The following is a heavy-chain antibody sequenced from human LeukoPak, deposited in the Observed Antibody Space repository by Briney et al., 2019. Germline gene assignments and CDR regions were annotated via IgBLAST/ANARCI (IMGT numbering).Heavy chain of an antibody. J-gene: IGHJ6*02. CDR3: AKDRLRLYYYYGMDV. CDR1: GFTFSSYA. CDR2: ISGSGGST. Sequence: GGSLRLSCAASGFTFSSYAMSWVRQAPGKGLEWVSAISGSGGSTYYADSVKGRFTISRDNSKNTLYLQMNSLRAEDTAVYYCAKDRLRLYYYYGMDVWGQGTTVTVSS. V-gene: IGHV3-23*01. D-gene: IGHD4-17*01.